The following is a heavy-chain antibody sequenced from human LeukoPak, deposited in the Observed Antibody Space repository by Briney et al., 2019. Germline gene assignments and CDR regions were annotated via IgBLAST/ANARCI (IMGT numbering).Heavy chain of an antibody. D-gene: IGHD2-21*01. CDR1: GFTFSSYA. Sequence: GGSLRLSCAASGFTFSSYAMHWVRQAPGKGLEWVAFIRYDGSNKYYADSVRGRFTISRDNSQDTLYLQMNSLRPEDSAVYYCAKGGPFTYCGHNCYLVAYWGQGTLVTVSS. J-gene: IGHJ4*02. V-gene: IGHV3-30*02. CDR2: IRYDGSNK. CDR3: AKGGPFTYCGHNCYLVAY.